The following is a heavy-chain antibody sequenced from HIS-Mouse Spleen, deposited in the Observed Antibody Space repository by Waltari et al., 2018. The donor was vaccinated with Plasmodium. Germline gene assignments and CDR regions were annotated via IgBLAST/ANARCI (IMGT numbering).Heavy chain of an antibody. J-gene: IGHJ4*02. V-gene: IGHV3-30*18. D-gene: IGHD6-6*01. CDR2: ISYDGSNK. CDR3: AKILSYSSSPEDY. Sequence: VQLVESGGGLVQPGGSLRLSCAASGFTFSSYWMSWVRQAPGKGLEGVAVISYDGSNKYYADSVKGRFTISRDNSKNTLYLQMNSLRAEDTAVYYCAKILSYSSSPEDYWGQGTLVTVSS. CDR1: GFTFSSYW.